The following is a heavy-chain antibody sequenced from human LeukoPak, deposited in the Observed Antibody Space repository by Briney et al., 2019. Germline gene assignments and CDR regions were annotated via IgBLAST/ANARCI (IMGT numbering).Heavy chain of an antibody. CDR3: AKGLYRLGFDY. CDR1: GFTFSSYE. J-gene: IGHJ4*02. Sequence: GGLRLSCAASGFTFSSYEMNWVRQAPGKGLEWVSYISSSGSTIYYADSVKGRFTISRDNSKNTLYLQMNSLRAEDTAVYYCAKGLYRLGFDYWGQGTLVTVSS. CDR2: ISSSGSTI. V-gene: IGHV3-48*03. D-gene: IGHD2-2*01.